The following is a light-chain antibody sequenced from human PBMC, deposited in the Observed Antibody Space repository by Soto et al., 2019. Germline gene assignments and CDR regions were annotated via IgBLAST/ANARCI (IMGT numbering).Light chain of an antibody. CDR2: KAS. V-gene: IGKV1-5*03. CDR3: QQYNTYSFT. Sequence: DIQMTQSPSTLSASVGDRVTITCRASQNINNWVTWYQQKPGKAPKLLIYKASTLESGVPSRFSGSGFGTEFTLTISSLQPDDFETYYCQQYNTYSFTFGPGAKVHIK. J-gene: IGKJ3*01. CDR1: QNINNW.